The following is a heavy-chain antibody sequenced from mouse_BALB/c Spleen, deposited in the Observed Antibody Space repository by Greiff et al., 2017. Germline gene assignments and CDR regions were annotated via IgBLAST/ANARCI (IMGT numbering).Heavy chain of an antibody. CDR1: GYSITSDYA. Sequence: VQLQQSGPGLVKPSQSLSLTCTVTGYSITSDYAWNWIRQFPGNKREWMGYISYSGSTSYNPSLKSRISITRDTSKNQFFLQLNSVTTEDTATYYCARESYYGSGYWGQGTTLTVSS. J-gene: IGHJ2*01. CDR3: ARESYYGSGY. CDR2: ISYSGST. D-gene: IGHD1-1*01. V-gene: IGHV3-2*02.